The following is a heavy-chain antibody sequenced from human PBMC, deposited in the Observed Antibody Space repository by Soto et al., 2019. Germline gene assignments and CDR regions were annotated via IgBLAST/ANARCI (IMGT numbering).Heavy chain of an antibody. CDR1: GLTFSTYA. CDR2: ISGSGASP. CDR3: AKDPTGSIEFHCNQ. Sequence: EVQLLESGGGLVQPGGSLRLSCAASGLTFSTYAMSWVRQAPGKGLEWVSVISGSGASPFYADSVRGRFTISRDNSKNTQYLQMKRRRAEGTAVYYGAKDPTGSIEFHCNQWGQGPLVPVSP. J-gene: IGHJ4*02. D-gene: IGHD6-6*01. V-gene: IGHV3-23*01.